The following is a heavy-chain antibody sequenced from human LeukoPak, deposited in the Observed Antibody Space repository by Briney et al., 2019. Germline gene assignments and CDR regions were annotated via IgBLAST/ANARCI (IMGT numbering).Heavy chain of an antibody. CDR2: INPNSGGT. D-gene: IGHD5-18*01. CDR3: ARDTLYSYGYDY. V-gene: IGHV1-2*02. Sequence: GASVKVSCKASGYTFTGYYTHWVRQAPGQGLERMGWINPNSGGTNYAQKFQGRVTMTRDTSISTAYMELSSLRSDDTALYYCARDTLYSYGYDYWGQGTLVTVSS. CDR1: GYTFTGYY. J-gene: IGHJ4*02.